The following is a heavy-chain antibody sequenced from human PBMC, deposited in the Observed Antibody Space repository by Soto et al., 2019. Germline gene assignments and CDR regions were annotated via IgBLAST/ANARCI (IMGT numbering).Heavy chain of an antibody. D-gene: IGHD3-10*01. CDR1: GGSISSGGYY. CDR3: ARVDWGLMVRGVTSTRFDP. J-gene: IGHJ5*02. Sequence: SETLSRTCTVSGGSISSGGYYWSWIRQHPRNGLECIGYIYYSVSTYYNPSLNSRVTISVYTSNNQFSLNLSSVTAADTSVYYCARVDWGLMVRGVTSTRFDPWRQGTMVPVSS. CDR2: IYYSVST. V-gene: IGHV4-31*03.